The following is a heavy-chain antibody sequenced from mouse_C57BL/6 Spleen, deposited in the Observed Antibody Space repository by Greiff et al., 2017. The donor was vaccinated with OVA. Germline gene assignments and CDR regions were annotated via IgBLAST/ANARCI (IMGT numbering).Heavy chain of an antibody. CDR3: ARWRLYDGYSY. V-gene: IGHV1-52*01. Sequence: VQLQQPGAELVRPGSSVKLSCKASGYTFTSYWMHWVKQRPIQGLEWIGNIDPSDSETHYNQKFKDKATLTVDKSSSTAYMQLSSLTSEDSAVYYCARWRLYDGYSYWGQGTSVTVSS. D-gene: IGHD2-3*01. CDR2: IDPSDSET. J-gene: IGHJ4*01. CDR1: GYTFTSYW.